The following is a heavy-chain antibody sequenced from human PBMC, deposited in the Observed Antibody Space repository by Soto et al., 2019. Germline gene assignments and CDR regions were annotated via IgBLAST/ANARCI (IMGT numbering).Heavy chain of an antibody. CDR3: ARGPSGDKVQY. Sequence: SDTLSITCTVSSGSITSDYSFWILIRQPPGEGLEWIGHIFDSGTTYTNPSLRSQVAISLDTSKNHFSLTLSSVTAADTAVYYCARGPSGDKVQYWGQGALVTVSS. V-gene: IGHV4-30-4*02. D-gene: IGHD7-27*01. CDR2: IFDSGTT. J-gene: IGHJ4*02. CDR1: SGSITSDYSF.